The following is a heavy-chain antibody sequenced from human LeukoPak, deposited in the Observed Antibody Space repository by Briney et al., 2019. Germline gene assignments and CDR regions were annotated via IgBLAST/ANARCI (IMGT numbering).Heavy chain of an antibody. V-gene: IGHV3-53*01. D-gene: IGHD5-18*01. Sequence: PGGSLRLSCAASGFTVSSNYMSWVRQAPGKGLEWVSVIYSGGSTYYADAVKGRFTISRDNSKNTLYLQMNSLRAEDTAVYYCARDTAVDTGVFDYWGQGTLVTVSS. CDR3: ARDTAVDTGVFDY. CDR2: IYSGGST. J-gene: IGHJ4*02. CDR1: GFTVSSNY.